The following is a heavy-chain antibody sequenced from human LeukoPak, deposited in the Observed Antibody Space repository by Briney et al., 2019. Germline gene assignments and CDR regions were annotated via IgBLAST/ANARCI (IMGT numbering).Heavy chain of an antibody. V-gene: IGHV3-30-3*01. J-gene: IGHJ4*02. CDR2: ISYDGSNK. CDR1: GFTFKSYA. D-gene: IGHD3-3*01. Sequence: PGGSLRLSCSASGFTFKSYAMHWVRQAPGKGLEWVAVISYDGSNKYYADSVKGRFTISRDNSKNTLYLQMNSLRAEDTAVYYCARAGSPYYDFWSGYYFFDYWGQGTLVTVSS. CDR3: ARAGSPYYDFWSGYYFFDY.